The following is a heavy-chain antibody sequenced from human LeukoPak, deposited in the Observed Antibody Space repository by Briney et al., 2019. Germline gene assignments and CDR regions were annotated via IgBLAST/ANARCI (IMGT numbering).Heavy chain of an antibody. Sequence: ASVKVSCKASGYTFTGYYIHWVRQAPGQGLEWMGWINPNINGTNYAQKFQGRVTLTSDTSTRTAYMEVTRLTSDDTAVYYCARVGRLYSGHLTYWGQGTLATVSS. CDR2: INPNINGT. CDR3: ARVGRLYSGHLTY. CDR1: GYTFTGYY. J-gene: IGHJ4*02. V-gene: IGHV1-2*02. D-gene: IGHD2-8*01.